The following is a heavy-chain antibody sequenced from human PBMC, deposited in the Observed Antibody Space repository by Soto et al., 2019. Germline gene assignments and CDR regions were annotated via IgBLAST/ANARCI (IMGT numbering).Heavy chain of an antibody. CDR3: AKDLAAAAVDYYYYGMDV. Sequence: EVQLLESGGGLVQPGGSLRLSCAASGFTFSSYAMSWVRQAPGKGLEWVSAISGSGGSTYYADSVKGRFTISRDNSKNTLYLQMNSLRAEDTAVYYCAKDLAAAAVDYYYYGMDVWGQGTTVTVSS. CDR2: ISGSGGST. CDR1: GFTFSSYA. V-gene: IGHV3-23*01. D-gene: IGHD6-13*01. J-gene: IGHJ6*02.